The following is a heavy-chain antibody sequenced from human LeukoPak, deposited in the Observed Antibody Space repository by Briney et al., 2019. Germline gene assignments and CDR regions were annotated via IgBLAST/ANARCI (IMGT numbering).Heavy chain of an antibody. V-gene: IGHV4-30-4*01. Sequence: PSQTLSLTCTVSGGSINSGDYYWSWIRQAPGKGLERIGYIYYSGSTYYNPSLKSRVTISVDTSKNQFSPKLSSVTAADTAVYYCASFYQAYYFDYWGQGTLVTVSS. CDR3: ASFYQAYYFDY. J-gene: IGHJ4*02. CDR2: IYYSGST. CDR1: GGSINSGDYY. D-gene: IGHD2-21*01.